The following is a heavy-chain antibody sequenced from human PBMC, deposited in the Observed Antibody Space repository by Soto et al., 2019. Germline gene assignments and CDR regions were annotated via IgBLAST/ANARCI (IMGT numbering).Heavy chain of an antibody. CDR3: ARSRRFDY. CDR2: INHSDNT. CDR1: SGSFSDYY. V-gene: IGHV4-34*01. Sequence: PSETLSLTCAVYSGSFSDYYWSWIRQPPGKGLEWIGEINHSDNTNYNPSLKSRVTISLGTSKNQFSLKLNSVTAADTAVYYCARSRRFDYWGQGTLVTVSS. J-gene: IGHJ4*02.